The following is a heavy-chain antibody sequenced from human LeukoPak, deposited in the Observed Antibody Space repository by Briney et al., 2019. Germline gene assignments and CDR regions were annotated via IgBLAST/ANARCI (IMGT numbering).Heavy chain of an antibody. D-gene: IGHD6-6*01. CDR2: IRSKTYGGTT. Sequence: PGGSLRLSCSASGCTFGDYAMSWVRHAPGKGLEWVGFIRSKTYGGTTDYAASVRGRFTILRDDSKSIAYLQMNSLKTEDTAVYYCTRHGYSLSSNFDSWGQGTLVTVSS. V-gene: IGHV3-49*04. CDR1: GCTFGDYA. CDR3: TRHGYSLSSNFDS. J-gene: IGHJ4*02.